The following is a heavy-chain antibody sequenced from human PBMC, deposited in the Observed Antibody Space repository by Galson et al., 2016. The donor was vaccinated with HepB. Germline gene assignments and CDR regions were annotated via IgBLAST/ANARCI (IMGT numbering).Heavy chain of an antibody. D-gene: IGHD3-10*01. V-gene: IGHV3-53*01. CDR1: GITVSDTY. Sequence: SLRLSCAVSGITVSDTYMSWARQAPGKGLEWVSVIYRDGLTYYADSVKGRFTISRDNSKNTVYLQMNSLTAEDTAIYYCARDRLRGVVGSFHPWGQGTLVTVSS. CDR3: ARDRLRGVVGSFHP. CDR2: IYRDGLT. J-gene: IGHJ5*02.